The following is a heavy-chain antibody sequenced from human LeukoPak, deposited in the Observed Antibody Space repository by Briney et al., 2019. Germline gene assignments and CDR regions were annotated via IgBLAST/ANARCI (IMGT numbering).Heavy chain of an antibody. CDR2: ISFDGNNK. V-gene: IGHV3-30*04. CDR1: GFSFSSYA. J-gene: IGHJ3*02. CDR3: ASSSAPCSGGSCYSYAFDI. Sequence: PGRSLRLSCAASGFSFSSYAMHWVRQAPGKGLEWVTVISFDGNNKYYADSVKGRFTISRDNSKYTLYLEMNSLRTEDTAMYYCASSSAPCSGGSCYSYAFDIGGQGTLVTVSS. D-gene: IGHD2-15*01.